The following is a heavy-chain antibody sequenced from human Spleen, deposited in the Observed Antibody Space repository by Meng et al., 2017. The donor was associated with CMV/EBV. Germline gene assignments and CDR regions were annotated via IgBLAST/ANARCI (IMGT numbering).Heavy chain of an antibody. CDR2: IKQDGSEK. CDR3: ARDRGVVITNSMAFDI. CDR1: GFTFSSYW. D-gene: IGHD3-22*01. J-gene: IGHJ3*02. Sequence: GESLKISCAASGFTFSSYWMSWVRQAPGKGLEWVANIKQDGSEKYYVDSVKGRFTISRDNAKNSLYLQMNSLRAEDTAVYYCARDRGVVITNSMAFDIWGQGTVVTVSS. V-gene: IGHV3-7*01.